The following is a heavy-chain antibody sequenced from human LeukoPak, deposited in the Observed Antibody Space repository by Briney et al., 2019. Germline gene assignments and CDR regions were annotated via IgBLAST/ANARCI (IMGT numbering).Heavy chain of an antibody. D-gene: IGHD3-10*01. CDR3: ARSKLTMVRGVIMTVDY. V-gene: IGHV3-30*03. CDR2: ISYDGSNK. J-gene: IGHJ4*02. Sequence: GGSLRLSCAASGFTFSSYGMHWVRQAPGKGLEWVAVISYDGSNKYYADSVKGRFTISRDNSKNTLYLQMNSLRAEDTAVYYCARSKLTMVRGVIMTVDYWGQGTLVTVSS. CDR1: GFTFSSYG.